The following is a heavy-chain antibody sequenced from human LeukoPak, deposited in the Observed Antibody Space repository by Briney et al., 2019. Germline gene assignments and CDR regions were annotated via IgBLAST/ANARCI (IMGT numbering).Heavy chain of an antibody. CDR2: INPNSGGT. CDR3: ARGGLRVMVYRLYYMDV. CDR1: GYTFTGYY. D-gene: IGHD2-8*01. Sequence: ASVKLTCKASGYTFTGYYMHMVRQAPGQGLEWMGWINPNSGGTNYAQKFQGRVTMTRDTSISTAYMELTRLRSDDTAVYYCARGGLRVMVYRLYYMDVWGKGTTVTVSS. V-gene: IGHV1-2*02. J-gene: IGHJ6*03.